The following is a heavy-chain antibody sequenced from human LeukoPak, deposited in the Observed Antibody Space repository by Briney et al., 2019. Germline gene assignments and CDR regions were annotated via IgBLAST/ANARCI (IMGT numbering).Heavy chain of an antibody. V-gene: IGHV3-15*01. CDR1: GFTFSNAW. Sequence: GGSLRLSCEASGFTFSNAWMSWVRQAPGKGLEWVGRIKSKADGGTTDYAAPVKGRFTISRDDSKNTLYLQMNTLETEDTAVYCCAAERWSYLVFWGQGTLVTVSS. CDR3: AAERWSYLVF. J-gene: IGHJ4*02. CDR2: IKSKADGGTT. D-gene: IGHD3-16*02.